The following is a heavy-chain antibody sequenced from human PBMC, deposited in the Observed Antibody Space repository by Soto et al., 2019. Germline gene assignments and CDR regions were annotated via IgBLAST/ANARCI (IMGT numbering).Heavy chain of an antibody. Sequence: GAAVKVSCKVSGYTLTELSMHWVRKAPGKGLEWMGGFDPEDGETIYAQKFQGRVTMTEDTSTDTAYMELSSLRSEDTAVYYCATDSRSLAWFDYWGQGTLVTVSS. D-gene: IGHD5-12*01. CDR2: FDPEDGET. CDR3: ATDSRSLAWFDY. J-gene: IGHJ4*02. CDR1: GYTLTELS. V-gene: IGHV1-24*01.